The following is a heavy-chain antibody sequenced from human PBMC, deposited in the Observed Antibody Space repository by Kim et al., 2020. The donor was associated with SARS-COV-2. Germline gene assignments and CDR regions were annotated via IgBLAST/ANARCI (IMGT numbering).Heavy chain of an antibody. CDR1: GGSISSSSYY. Sequence: SETLSLTCTVSGGSISSSSYYWGWIRQPPGKGLEWIGSIYYSGSTYYNPSLKSRVTISVDTSKNQFSLKLSSVTAADTAVYYCARHYDILTGFIYWGQGTLVTVSS. D-gene: IGHD3-9*01. CDR3: ARHYDILTGFIY. V-gene: IGHV4-39*01. J-gene: IGHJ4*02. CDR2: IYYSGST.